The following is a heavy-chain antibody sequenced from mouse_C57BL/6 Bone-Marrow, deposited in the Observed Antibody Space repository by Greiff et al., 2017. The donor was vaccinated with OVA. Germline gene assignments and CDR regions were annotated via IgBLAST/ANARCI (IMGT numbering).Heavy chain of an antibody. V-gene: IGHV5-4*01. J-gene: IGHJ4*01. D-gene: IGHD1-1*01. CDR3: ARGLLYYGSSYNYAMDY. CDR2: ISDGGSYT. Sequence: EVQLVESGGGLVKPGGSLKLSCAASGFTFSSYAMSWVRQTPEKRLEWVATISDGGSYTYYPDNVKGRFTISRDNAKNNLYLQMSHLKSEDTAMYYCARGLLYYGSSYNYAMDYWGQGTSVTVSS. CDR1: GFTFSSYA.